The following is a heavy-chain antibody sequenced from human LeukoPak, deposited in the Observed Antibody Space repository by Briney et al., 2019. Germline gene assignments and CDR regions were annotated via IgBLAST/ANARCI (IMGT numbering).Heavy chain of an antibody. Sequence: GGSLRLSCVVSGFNVSDYDMRWIRQAPGRGLEWISYISSSGRLIKHLESVKGRFTMSRDDAKNSLFLEMTSLRVDDTAAYFCARDPGTTSDSWGQGTLVTVSS. J-gene: IGHJ5*02. CDR1: GFNVSDYD. CDR3: ARDPGTTSDS. CDR2: ISSSGRLI. V-gene: IGHV3-11*04. D-gene: IGHD1-1*01.